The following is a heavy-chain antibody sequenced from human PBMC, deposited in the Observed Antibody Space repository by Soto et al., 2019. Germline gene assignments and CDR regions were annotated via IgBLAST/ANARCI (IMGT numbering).Heavy chain of an antibody. V-gene: IGHV3-23*01. CDR2: ISGSGDRT. CDR3: ANSDRGGSGNSNF. CDR1: GFAFNTYA. Sequence: EVQLLESGVGLVQPGGSLRLSCAASGFAFNTYAMDWVRQAPGKGLEWVSSISGSGDRTYYADSVKGLFTISRDNSENTLYLEMNSLRAEDTAVYYCANSDRGGSGNSNFWRQRTLVTVSA. J-gene: IGHJ4*02. D-gene: IGHD3-10*01.